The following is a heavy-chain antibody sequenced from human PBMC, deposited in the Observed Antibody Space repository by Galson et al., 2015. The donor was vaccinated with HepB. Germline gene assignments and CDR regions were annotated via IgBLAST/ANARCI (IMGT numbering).Heavy chain of an antibody. V-gene: IGHV3-74*01. CDR3: ARDVGGRYSS. CDR1: GFIFRTYW. CDR2: IANDGGIP. J-gene: IGHJ4*02. D-gene: IGHD1-26*01. Sequence: SLRLSCAGSGFIFRTYWMHWVRQVPGKGLVWVSRIANDGGIPNYADAVKGRFTIARDNAKNTLYLQMNSLRVEDTAVYYCARDVGGRYSSWGQGTLVTVSS.